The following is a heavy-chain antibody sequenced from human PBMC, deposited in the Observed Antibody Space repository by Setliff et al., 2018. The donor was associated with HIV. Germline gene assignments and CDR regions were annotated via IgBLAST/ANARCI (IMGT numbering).Heavy chain of an antibody. V-gene: IGHV3-23*01. D-gene: IGHD2-8*01. CDR3: ARILQWCTFDY. CDR1: GFTFSSYA. CDR2: ITGWGFNT. J-gene: IGHJ4*02. Sequence: GGSLRLSCAASGFTFSSYAMAWVRQTPGQGLEWVSVITGWGFNTWYTDSVKGRFTISRDNVQNSLYLQMNSLRAEDTAVYYCARILQWCTFDYWGQGTLVTVSS.